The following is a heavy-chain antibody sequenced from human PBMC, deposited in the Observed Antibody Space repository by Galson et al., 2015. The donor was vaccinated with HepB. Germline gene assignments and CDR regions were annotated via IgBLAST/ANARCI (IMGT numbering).Heavy chain of an antibody. D-gene: IGHD6-19*01. CDR1: GYTLTELS. CDR2: FDPEDGET. J-gene: IGHJ4*02. Sequence: SVKVSCKVSGYTLTELSMHWVRQAPGKGLEWMGGFDPEDGETIYAQKFQGRVTMTEDTSTDTAYMELSSLRSEDTAVYYCAKDQWLVRQNRQGFDYWGQGTLVTVSS. V-gene: IGHV1-24*01. CDR3: AKDQWLVRQNRQGFDY.